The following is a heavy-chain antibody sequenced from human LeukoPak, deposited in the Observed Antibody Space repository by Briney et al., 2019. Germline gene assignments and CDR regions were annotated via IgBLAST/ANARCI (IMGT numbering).Heavy chain of an antibody. CDR3: ARRLSSWYKFDY. V-gene: IGHV4-39*01. D-gene: IGHD6-13*01. Sequence: SETLSLTCTVSGGSISSSSYYWGWIRQPPGKGLEWIGGIYYSGSTYYNPSLKSRVTISVDTSKNQFSLKLSSVTAADTAVYYCARRLSSWYKFDYWGQGTLVTVSS. CDR2: IYYSGST. CDR1: GGSISSSSYY. J-gene: IGHJ4*02.